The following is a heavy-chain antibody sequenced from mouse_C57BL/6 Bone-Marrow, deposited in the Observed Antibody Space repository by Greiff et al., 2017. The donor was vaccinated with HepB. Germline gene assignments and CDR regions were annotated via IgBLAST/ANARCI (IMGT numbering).Heavy chain of an antibody. CDR3: ARALITTVVATDWYFDV. CDR1: GYTFTDYY. Sequence: QVQLQQSGPELVKPGASVKISCKASGYTFTDYYINWVKQRPGQGLEWIARIYPGSGNTYYNEKFKGKATLTAEKSSSTAYMQLSSLTSEDSAVYFCARALITTVVATDWYFDVWGTGTTVTVSS. D-gene: IGHD1-1*01. CDR2: IYPGSGNT. J-gene: IGHJ1*03. V-gene: IGHV1-76*01.